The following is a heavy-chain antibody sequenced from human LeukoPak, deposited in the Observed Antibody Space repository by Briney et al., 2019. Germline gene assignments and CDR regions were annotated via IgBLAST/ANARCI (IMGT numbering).Heavy chain of an antibody. CDR2: IYYSGST. CDR3: SRGGPMGVDY. J-gene: IGHJ4*02. D-gene: IGHD3-16*01. Sequence: PSETLSLTCTVSGGSISSSSYYWGLIRQPPGKGLEWIGSIYYSGSTYYNPSVKSRVTISVDTSKNQFSLKLSSVTAADTAVYFCSRGGPMGVDYWGQGTLVTVSS. CDR1: GGSISSSSYY. V-gene: IGHV4-39*01.